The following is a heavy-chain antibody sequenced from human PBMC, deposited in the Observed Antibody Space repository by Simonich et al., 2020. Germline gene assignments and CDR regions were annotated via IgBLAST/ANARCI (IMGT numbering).Heavy chain of an antibody. CDR2: INPNSGGT. CDR3: ARDRAARYYYYYYMDV. V-gene: IGHV1-2*02. Sequence: VQLVQSGAEVKKPGASVKVSCKASGYTFTGYYMHWVRQAPGQGLEWMGGINPNSGGTNYAQKVQGRVTMTRETSISTAYMELSRLRSDDTAVYYCARDRAARYYYYYYMDVWGKGTTVTVSS. D-gene: IGHD6-6*01. J-gene: IGHJ6*03. CDR1: GYTFTGYY.